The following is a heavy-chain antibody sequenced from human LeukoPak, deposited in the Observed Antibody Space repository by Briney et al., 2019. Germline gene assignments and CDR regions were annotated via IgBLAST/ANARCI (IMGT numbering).Heavy chain of an antibody. V-gene: IGHV4-61*02. Sequence: SQTLSLTCTVSGGSISSGSYYWSWIRQPAGKGLEWIGRIYTSGSTNYNPSLKSRVTISVDTSKNQFSLKLSSVTAADTAVYYCARDSPYYYYYYMDVWGKGTTVTVSS. CDR3: ARDSPYYYYYYMDV. J-gene: IGHJ6*03. CDR2: IYTSGST. CDR1: GGSISSGSYY.